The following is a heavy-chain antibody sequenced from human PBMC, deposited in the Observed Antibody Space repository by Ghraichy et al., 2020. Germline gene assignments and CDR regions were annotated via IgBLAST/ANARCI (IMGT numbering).Heavy chain of an antibody. CDR1: GFTFSGAS. Sequence: GGSLRLSCAASGFTFSGASLHWVRQAPGKGLVWVSRINSDGSGTNYADSVKGRFTISRDNAKNTLYLQMSSLKAEDTAVYYCARDGSYSMHYWGQGTLVIVSS. J-gene: IGHJ4*02. CDR2: INSDGSGT. CDR3: ARDGSYSMHY. V-gene: IGHV3-74*01. D-gene: IGHD1-26*01.